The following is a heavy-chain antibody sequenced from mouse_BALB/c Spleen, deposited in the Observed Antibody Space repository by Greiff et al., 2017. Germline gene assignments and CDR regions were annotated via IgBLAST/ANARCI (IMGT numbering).Heavy chain of an antibody. D-gene: IGHD2-3*01. Sequence: EVQLQQSGTVLARPGASVKMSCKASGYTFTSYWMHWVKQRPGQGLEWVGAIYPGNSDTSYNQKFKGKAKLTAVTSTSTAYMELSSLTNEDSAVYYCTRSKYDGYYPYAMDYWGQGTSVTVSS. CDR3: TRSKYDGYYPYAMDY. CDR1: GYTFTSYW. CDR2: IYPGNSDT. J-gene: IGHJ4*01. V-gene: IGHV1-5*01.